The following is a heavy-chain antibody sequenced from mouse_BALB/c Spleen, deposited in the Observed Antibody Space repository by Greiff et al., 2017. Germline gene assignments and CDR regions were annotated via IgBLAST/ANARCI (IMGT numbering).Heavy chain of an antibody. D-gene: IGHD4-1*01. CDR2: IAPGSGST. J-gene: IGHJ2*01. CDR3: ARTLGSFDY. V-gene: IGHV1S41*01. Sequence: ELVKPGASVKLSCKASGYTFTSYWINWIKQRPGQGLEWIGRIAPGSGSTYYNQMFKGKATLTVDTSSSTAYIQLSSLSSEDSAVYFCARTLGSFDYWGQGTTLTVSS. CDR1: GYTFTSYW.